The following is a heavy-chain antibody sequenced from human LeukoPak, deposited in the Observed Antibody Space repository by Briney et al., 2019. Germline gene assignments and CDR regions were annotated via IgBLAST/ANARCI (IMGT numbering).Heavy chain of an antibody. J-gene: IGHJ4*02. CDR3: ARRGSSCYVD. CDR2: IYPAHLHT. CDR1: GYSFTSYW. V-gene: IGHV5-51*01. D-gene: IGHD6-13*01. Sequence: GESLKISCKGSGYSFTSYWIAWVRQMPGKGLECMGIIYPAHLHTKSSPSYQGQVTISADKSISTAYLQWSSLQASDTAMYYCARRGSSCYVDWGQGTLVTVSS.